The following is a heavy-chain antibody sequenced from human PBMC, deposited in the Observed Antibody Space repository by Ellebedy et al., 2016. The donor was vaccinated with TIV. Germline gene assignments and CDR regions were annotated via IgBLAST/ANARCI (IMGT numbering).Heavy chain of an antibody. Sequence: ASVKVSXKASSYTFTSYGISWVRQAPGQGLEWMGWISAYNGNTNYAQKLQGRVTMTTDTSTSTAYMELRSLRSDDTAVYYCARDRIVGATGGPYYYYGMDVWGQGTTVTVSS. CDR2: ISAYNGNT. D-gene: IGHD1-26*01. J-gene: IGHJ6*02. CDR1: SYTFTSYG. V-gene: IGHV1-18*01. CDR3: ARDRIVGATGGPYYYYGMDV.